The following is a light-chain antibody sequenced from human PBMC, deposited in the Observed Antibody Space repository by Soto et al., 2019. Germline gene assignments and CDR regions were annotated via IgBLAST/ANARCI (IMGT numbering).Light chain of an antibody. J-gene: IGLJ2*01. CDR2: YDS. CDR1: NIGSKS. Sequence: YELTQPPSVSVAPGKTARITCGGNNIGSKSVHWYQQKPGQAPVLVIYYDSDRPSGIPERFSGSNSGNTATLTISRVEAGDEADYYCQVWDSSSDHPVFGGGTKVTVL. V-gene: IGLV3-21*04. CDR3: QVWDSSSDHPV.